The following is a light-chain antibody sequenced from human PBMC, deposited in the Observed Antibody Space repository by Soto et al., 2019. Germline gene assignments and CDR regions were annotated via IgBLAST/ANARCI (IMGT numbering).Light chain of an antibody. J-gene: IGKJ4*01. V-gene: IGKV3-15*01. CDR3: QQYNNWPLT. CDR2: LTS. CDR1: QSVSGN. Sequence: EVVMTQSPATLSVSPGDRVTLSCRASQSVSGNLAWYQQKPGQTPRLLIYLTSTRATGIPARFSGSGSGTEFTLPISSLQSEDFAVYYCQQYNNWPLTFGGGTKVEIK.